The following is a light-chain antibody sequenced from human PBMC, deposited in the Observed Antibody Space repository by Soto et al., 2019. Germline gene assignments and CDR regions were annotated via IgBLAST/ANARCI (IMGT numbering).Light chain of an antibody. Sequence: EIVLTQSPGTLSLSPGERATLSCRASQSVSSSYLAWYQQKPGQAPRLLIYGASSRATGIPDRFSGSGSGKDFTLTISRLEPEDVAVYYWQHYGSSRWTFGQGTKVEIK. CDR3: QHYGSSRWT. J-gene: IGKJ1*01. CDR1: QSVSSSY. CDR2: GAS. V-gene: IGKV3-20*01.